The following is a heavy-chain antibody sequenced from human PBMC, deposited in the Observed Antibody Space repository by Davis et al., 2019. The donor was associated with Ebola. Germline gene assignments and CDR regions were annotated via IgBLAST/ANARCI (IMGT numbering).Heavy chain of an antibody. Sequence: PGGSLRLSCAASGFTVSSNYMSWVRQAPGKGLEWVSAISGSGGSTYYADSVKGRFTISRDNSKNTLYLQMNSLRAEDTAVYYCAKDYTDCGGDCLWGQGTLVTVSS. CDR2: ISGSGGST. V-gene: IGHV3-23*01. J-gene: IGHJ4*02. D-gene: IGHD2-21*01. CDR3: AKDYTDCGGDCL. CDR1: GFTVSSNY.